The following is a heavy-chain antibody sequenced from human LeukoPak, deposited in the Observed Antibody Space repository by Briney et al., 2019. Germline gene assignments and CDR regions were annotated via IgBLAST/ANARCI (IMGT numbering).Heavy chain of an antibody. CDR1: GGSISSYY. J-gene: IGHJ3*02. V-gene: IGHV4-59*01. D-gene: IGHD6-13*01. CDR3: ARGFQQLGAFDI. Sequence: SETLSLTCTVSGGSISSYYWSWIRQPPGKGLEWIGYIYYSGSTNYNPSLKSRVTISVDTSKNQFSLKLSSVTAADTAVYYCARGFQQLGAFDIWGQGTMVTVSS. CDR2: IYYSGST.